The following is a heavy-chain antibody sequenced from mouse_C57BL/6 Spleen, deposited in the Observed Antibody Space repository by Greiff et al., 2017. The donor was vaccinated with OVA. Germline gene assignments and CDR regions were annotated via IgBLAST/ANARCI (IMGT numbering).Heavy chain of an antibody. Sequence: VQLQQSGPELVKPGASVKISCKASGYTFTDYYMNWVKQSHGKSLEWIGDINPNNGGTSYNQKFKGKATLTVDKSSSTAYMELRSLTSEDSAVYYCARRGYSNYDWYFDVWGTGTTVTVSS. D-gene: IGHD2-5*01. CDR2: INPNNGGT. V-gene: IGHV1-26*01. J-gene: IGHJ1*03. CDR3: ARRGYSNYDWYFDV. CDR1: GYTFTDYY.